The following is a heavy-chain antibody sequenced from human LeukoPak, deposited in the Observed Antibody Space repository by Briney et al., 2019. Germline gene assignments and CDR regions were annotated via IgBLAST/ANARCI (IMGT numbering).Heavy chain of an antibody. Sequence: GGSLRLSCAASRFTFSNYWMHWVRRAPGKGLVWVSRINPDGSSTTYADSVKGRFTISRDNVKNTVSLQMNSLRAEDTAVYYCAKGVSAAADDAFDIWGQGTMVTVSS. V-gene: IGHV3-74*01. CDR1: RFTFSNYW. J-gene: IGHJ3*02. CDR3: AKGVSAAADDAFDI. D-gene: IGHD6-13*01. CDR2: INPDGSST.